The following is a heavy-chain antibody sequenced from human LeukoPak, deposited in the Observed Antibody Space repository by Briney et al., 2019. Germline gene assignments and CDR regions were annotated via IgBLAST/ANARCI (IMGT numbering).Heavy chain of an antibody. CDR2: LNPNSGNT. CDR3: ASRYGSGSQYFDY. D-gene: IGHD3-10*01. V-gene: IGHV1-8*01. CDR1: GYTFTSYD. Sequence: ASVKVSCKASGYTFTSYDINWVRQATGQGLEWMGWLNPNSGNTGYARKFQGRVTMTRNTSISTAYMELSSLRSEDTAVYFCASRYGSGSQYFDYWGQGTLDTVSS. J-gene: IGHJ4*02.